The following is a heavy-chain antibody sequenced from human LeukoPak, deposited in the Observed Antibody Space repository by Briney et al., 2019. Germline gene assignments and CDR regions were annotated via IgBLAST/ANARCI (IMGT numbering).Heavy chain of an antibody. J-gene: IGHJ3*02. CDR2: ISGSGSAI. V-gene: IGHV3-48*03. CDR3: ARDDLEMASSAFDI. D-gene: IGHD5-24*01. CDR1: GFTFSSYE. Sequence: GGSLRLSCAASGFTFSSYEMNWVRQAPGKGLEWVSYISGSGSAIYYSDSVKGRFTISRDNAKNSLYLQMNSLRAGDTALYYCARDDLEMASSAFDIWGQGTMVTISS.